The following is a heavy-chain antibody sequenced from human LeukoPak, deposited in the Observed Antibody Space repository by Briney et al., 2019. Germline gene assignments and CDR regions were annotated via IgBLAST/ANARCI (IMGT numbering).Heavy chain of an antibody. Sequence: GGSLRLSCAASGFTFSSYAMSWVRQAPGKGLEWVSSISSGSSYIYYADSVKGRFTISRDNAKNSLYLQMNSLRAEDTAVYYCARDRGYSSFDYWGQGTLVTVSS. CDR1: GFTFSSYA. V-gene: IGHV3-21*01. CDR3: ARDRGYSSFDY. J-gene: IGHJ4*02. D-gene: IGHD6-19*01. CDR2: ISSGSSYI.